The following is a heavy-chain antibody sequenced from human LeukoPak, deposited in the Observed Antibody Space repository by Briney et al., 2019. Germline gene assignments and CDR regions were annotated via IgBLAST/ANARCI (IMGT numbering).Heavy chain of an antibody. CDR2: IYHSGST. Sequence: PSETLCPTCTVSGYSISSGYYWGWIRQPPGKGLEWIGSIYHSGSTYYNPSLKSRVTISVDTSKNQFSLKLSSVTAEDTAVYYCARVQTVLRFLEWLLAYWGQGTLVTVSS. D-gene: IGHD3-3*01. CDR3: ARVQTVLRFLEWLLAY. CDR1: GYSISSGYY. V-gene: IGHV4-38-2*02. J-gene: IGHJ4*02.